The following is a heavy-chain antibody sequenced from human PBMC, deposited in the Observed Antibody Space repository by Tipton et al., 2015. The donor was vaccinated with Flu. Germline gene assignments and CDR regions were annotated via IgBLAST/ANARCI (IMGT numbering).Heavy chain of an antibody. CDR3: ARYYYDRSGYFFDS. V-gene: IGHV3-11*01. CDR1: GFSFSDFY. J-gene: IGHJ4*02. D-gene: IGHD3-22*01. CDR2: ITKSGSTT. Sequence: SLRLSCAASGFSFSDFYMTWIRQAPGKGLEWLSYITKSGSTTYHADSVKGRFTISRDNTKNTLYLQMNSLRAEDTAVYYCARYYYDRSGYFFDSWGQGNMVTVSS.